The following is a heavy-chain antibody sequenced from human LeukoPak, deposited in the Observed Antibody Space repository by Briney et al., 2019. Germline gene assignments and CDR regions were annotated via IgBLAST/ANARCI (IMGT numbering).Heavy chain of an antibody. CDR2: MNHSGST. D-gene: IGHD2-15*01. J-gene: IGHJ5*02. Sequence: PSETLSLTCAVYGGSFSGYYWSWIRQPPGKGLEWIGEMNHSGSTNYNPSLKSRVTISVDTSKNQFSLKLSSVTAADTAVYYCARGPPPLGYCSGGSCYSMRNWFDPWGQGTLVTVSS. CDR1: GGSFSGYY. CDR3: ARGPPPLGYCSGGSCYSMRNWFDP. V-gene: IGHV4-34*01.